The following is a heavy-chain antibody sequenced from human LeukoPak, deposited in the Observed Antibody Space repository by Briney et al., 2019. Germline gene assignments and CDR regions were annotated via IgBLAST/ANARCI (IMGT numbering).Heavy chain of an antibody. D-gene: IGHD3-9*01. J-gene: IGHJ4*02. CDR1: GGSISSGSYY. Sequence: SETLSLTCTVSGGSISSGSYYWSWIRQPAGKGLEWIGRIYTSGSTNYNPSLKSRVTISVDTSKNQFSLKLSSVTAADTAVYYCASSSVLRYFDWLNLWGQGTLVTVSS. V-gene: IGHV4-61*02. CDR2: IYTSGST. CDR3: ASSSVLRYFDWLNL.